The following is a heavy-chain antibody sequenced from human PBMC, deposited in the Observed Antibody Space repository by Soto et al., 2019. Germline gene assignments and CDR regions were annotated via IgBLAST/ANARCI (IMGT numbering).Heavy chain of an antibody. J-gene: IGHJ6*02. CDR2: IWYDGSNK. Sequence: QVQLVESGGGVVQPGRSLRLSCAASGFTFSSYGMHWVRQAPGKGLEWVAVIWYDGSNKYYADSVKGRFTISRDNSKNTLYLQMNSLRAEDTAVYYCARDLVAYDGGMDVWGQGTTVTVSS. V-gene: IGHV3-33*01. CDR1: GFTFSSYG. CDR3: ARDLVAYDGGMDV. D-gene: IGHD5-12*01.